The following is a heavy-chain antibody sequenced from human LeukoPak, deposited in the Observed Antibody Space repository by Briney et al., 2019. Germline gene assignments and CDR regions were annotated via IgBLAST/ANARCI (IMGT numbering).Heavy chain of an antibody. CDR1: GYTITNNY. CDR2: INTYNGNT. V-gene: IGHV1-18*04. Sequence: ASVKVSCKASGYTITNNYMHWVRQAPGQGLEWMGWINTYNGNTKYAQKLQGRVTMTTDTSTSTAYMELRSLRSDDTAVYYCARDLVHHRLLDTVYNWFDPWGQGTLVTVSS. J-gene: IGHJ5*02. CDR3: ARDLVHHRLLDTVYNWFDP.